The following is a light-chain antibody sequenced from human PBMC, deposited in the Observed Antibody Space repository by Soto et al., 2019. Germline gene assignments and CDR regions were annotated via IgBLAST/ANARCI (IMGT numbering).Light chain of an antibody. Sequence: QSALPQPRSVSGSPGPSVTISCTGTSSDVGDYNFVSWYQQHPGKAPKLVIYDVTKRPSGVPDRFSASKSGNTASLTISGLQADDEADYYCCSYAGSYTEVFGTGTKLTVL. V-gene: IGLV2-11*01. CDR3: CSYAGSYTEV. J-gene: IGLJ1*01. CDR2: DVT. CDR1: SSDVGDYNF.